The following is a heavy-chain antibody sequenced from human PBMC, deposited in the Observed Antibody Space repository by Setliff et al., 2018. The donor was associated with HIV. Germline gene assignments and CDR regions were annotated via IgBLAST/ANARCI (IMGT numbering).Heavy chain of an antibody. D-gene: IGHD6-13*01. CDR3: AREPPIRIAAAGTRRDYYYYGMDV. Sequence: GGSLRLSCAASGFTFDDYGMSWVRQAPGEGQECISYISSSASTLYYADSVKGRFTISRDNAKNSVYLQMNSLRADDTAVYYCAREPPIRIAAAGTRRDYYYYGMDVWGQGTTVTVSS. J-gene: IGHJ6*02. V-gene: IGHV3-48*01. CDR1: GFTFDDYG. CDR2: ISSSASTL.